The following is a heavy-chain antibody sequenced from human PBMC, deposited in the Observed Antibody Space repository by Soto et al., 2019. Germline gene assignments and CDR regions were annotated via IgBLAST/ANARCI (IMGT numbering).Heavy chain of an antibody. CDR3: ARDREGIAVAGSGTDY. D-gene: IGHD6-19*01. V-gene: IGHV3-21*01. J-gene: IGHJ4*02. CDR2: ISSSSSYI. CDR1: GFTFSSYS. Sequence: EVQLVESGGGLVKPGGSPRLSCAASGFTFSSYSMNWVRQAPGKGLEWVSSISSSSSYIYYADSVKGRFTISRDNAKNSLYLQMNSLRAEDTAVYYCARDREGIAVAGSGTDYWGQGTLVTVSS.